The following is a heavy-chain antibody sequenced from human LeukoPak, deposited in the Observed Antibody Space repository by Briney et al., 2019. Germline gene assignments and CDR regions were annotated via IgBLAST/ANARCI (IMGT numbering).Heavy chain of an antibody. Sequence: GGSLRLSCAASGFTFSSYSMNWVRQAPGKGLEWVSSISSSSSYLYYADSVKGRFTISRDNAKNSLYLQMNSLRAEDTAVYYCAASTLRYFDWLPDWGQGTLVTVSS. V-gene: IGHV3-21*01. CDR2: ISSSSSYL. CDR1: GFTFSSYS. CDR3: AASTLRYFDWLPD. J-gene: IGHJ4*02. D-gene: IGHD3-9*01.